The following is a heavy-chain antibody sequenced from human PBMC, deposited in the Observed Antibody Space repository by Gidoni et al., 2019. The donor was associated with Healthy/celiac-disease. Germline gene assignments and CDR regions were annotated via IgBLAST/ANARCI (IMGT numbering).Heavy chain of an antibody. V-gene: IGHV3-21*01. CDR3: AVPGSYYKGAFDY. CDR2: ISSSSSYI. CDR1: GFTFSSYS. J-gene: IGHJ4*02. Sequence: EVQLVESGGGLVKPGGSLRLSCAASGFTFSSYSMNWVRQAPGKGLEWVSSISSSSSYIYYADSVKGRFTISRDNAKNSLYLQMNSLRAEDTAVYYCAVPGSYYKGAFDYWGQGTLVTVSS. D-gene: IGHD3-10*01.